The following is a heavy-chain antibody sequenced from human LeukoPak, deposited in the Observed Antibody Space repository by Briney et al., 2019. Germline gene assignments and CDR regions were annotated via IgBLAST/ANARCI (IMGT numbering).Heavy chain of an antibody. V-gene: IGHV4-59*01. J-gene: IGHJ4*02. D-gene: IGHD3-16*01. Sequence: KPSETLSLTCTDSGGSISSYYWSWIRQPPGKGLEWIGYIYYSGSTNYNPSLKSRVTISVDTSKNQFSLKLSSVTAADTAVYYCARDRGTSDYVWGLWDYWDQGTLVTVSS. CDR3: ARDRGTSDYVWGLWDY. CDR2: IYYSGST. CDR1: GGSISSYY.